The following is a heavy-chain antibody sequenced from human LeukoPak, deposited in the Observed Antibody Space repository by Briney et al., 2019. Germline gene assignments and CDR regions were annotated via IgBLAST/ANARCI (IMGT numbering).Heavy chain of an antibody. Sequence: GGSLRLSCAASGFTFSNYAMSWVRQAPGKGLEWVSVINSGGSTDYADSVKGRFTLSRDNSKNTLYLQMSSLRAEDTAVYYCAKDLIWTSRPNEFDYWGQGTLVTVSS. CDR3: AKDLIWTSRPNEFDY. CDR2: INSGGST. J-gene: IGHJ4*02. CDR1: GFTFSNYA. V-gene: IGHV3-23*01. D-gene: IGHD3/OR15-3a*01.